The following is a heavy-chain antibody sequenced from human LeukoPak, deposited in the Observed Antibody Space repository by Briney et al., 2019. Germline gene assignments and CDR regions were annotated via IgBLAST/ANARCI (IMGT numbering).Heavy chain of an antibody. V-gene: IGHV6-1*01. CDR2: TYYRSKWYN. Sequence: SQTLSLTCAISGDSVSSNSAGWSWIRQSPSRGLEWLGRTYYRSKWYNDYAVSVKSPITINPDTSKNQCSLQLSSLTPEDTAVYYWARGGGSLNVWGKGTTVTVSS. CDR3: ARGGGSLNV. CDR1: GDSVSSNSAG. J-gene: IGHJ6*04. D-gene: IGHD1-26*01.